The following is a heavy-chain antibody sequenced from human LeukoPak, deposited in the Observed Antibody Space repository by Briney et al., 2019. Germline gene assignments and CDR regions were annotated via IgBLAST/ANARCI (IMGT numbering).Heavy chain of an antibody. J-gene: IGHJ4*02. CDR2: IYPRDGST. CDR1: GYTFTSNY. CDR3: ATVVRGYKYIY. V-gene: IGHV1-46*01. D-gene: IGHD5-18*01. Sequence: ASVKVSCKASGYTFTSNYIHWVRQAPGQGLEWMGMIYPRDGSTSYAQKFQGRVTMTEDTSTDTAYMELSSLRSEDTAVYYCATVVRGYKYIYWGQGTLVTVSS.